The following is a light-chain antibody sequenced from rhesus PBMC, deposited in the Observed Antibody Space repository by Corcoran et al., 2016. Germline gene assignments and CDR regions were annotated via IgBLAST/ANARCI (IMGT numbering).Light chain of an antibody. CDR2: YAS. CDR3: QQYNSDPYS. V-gene: IGKV1-37*01. J-gene: IGKJ2*01. Sequence: DIQMTQSPSSLSSSVGDRVTIACRASQGISSFLAWYQQKPGKAPKPLIYYASNLESGVPSRVSGSGSGTEFTLTISSLQPEDFATYCCQQYNSDPYSFGQGTKVEIK. CDR1: QGISSF.